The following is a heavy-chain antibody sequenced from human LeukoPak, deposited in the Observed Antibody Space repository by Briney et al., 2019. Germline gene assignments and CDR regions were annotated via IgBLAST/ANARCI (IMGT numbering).Heavy chain of an antibody. V-gene: IGHV4-39*02. Sequence: SETLSLTCTVSGGSISSSSYYWGWIRQPPGKGLEWIGSIYYSGSTYYNPSLKSRVTISVDTSKNQFSLKLSSVTAADTAVYYCAKDSEVGYDSSALDYWGQGTLVTVSS. CDR3: AKDSEVGYDSSALDY. D-gene: IGHD3-22*01. CDR2: IYYSGST. J-gene: IGHJ4*02. CDR1: GGSISSSSYY.